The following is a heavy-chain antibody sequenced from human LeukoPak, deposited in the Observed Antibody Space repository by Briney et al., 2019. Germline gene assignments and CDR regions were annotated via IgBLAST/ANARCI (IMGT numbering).Heavy chain of an antibody. D-gene: IGHD3-10*01. CDR2: ISGSGGST. CDR1: GFTFSRYA. V-gene: IGHV3-23*01. CDR3: AKDPSNAARGRGIYFDY. J-gene: IGHJ4*02. Sequence: GGSLRLSCAASGFTFSRYAMTWVRQAPGKGLEWVSTISGSGGSTYYADSVKGRFTISRDNSKNTLYLQMNSLRAEDTAVYYCAKDPSNAARGRGIYFDYWGQGTLVTVSS.